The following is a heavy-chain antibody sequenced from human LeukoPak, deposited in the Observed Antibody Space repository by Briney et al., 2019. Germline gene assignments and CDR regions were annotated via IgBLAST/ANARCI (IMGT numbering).Heavy chain of an antibody. D-gene: IGHD3-16*02. J-gene: IGHJ4*02. CDR3: ARSDFYVWGSYRSSSLFDY. CDR2: IKQDGSEK. CDR1: GFTFSSYW. V-gene: IGHV3-7*01. Sequence: GGSLRLSCAASGFTFSSYWMSWVRQAPGKGLEWVANIKQDGSEKYYVDSVKGRFTISRDNAKNSLYLQMNSLRAEDTAVYYCARSDFYVWGSYRSSSLFDYWGQGTLVTVSS.